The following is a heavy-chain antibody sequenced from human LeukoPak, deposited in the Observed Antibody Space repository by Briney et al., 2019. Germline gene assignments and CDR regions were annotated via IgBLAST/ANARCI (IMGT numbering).Heavy chain of an antibody. J-gene: IGHJ5*02. CDR3: ASIAVAGTKGWFDP. CDR1: GFNFDDYA. CDR2: ITWNSGSM. D-gene: IGHD6-19*01. Sequence: GGSLRLSCVGSGFNFDDYAIHWIRQAPGKGLEWVSGITWNSGSMGYADSVTGRFTISRDNAKNSVYLQMNSLRAEDTAVYYCASIAVAGTKGWFDPWGQGTLVTVSS. V-gene: IGHV3-9*01.